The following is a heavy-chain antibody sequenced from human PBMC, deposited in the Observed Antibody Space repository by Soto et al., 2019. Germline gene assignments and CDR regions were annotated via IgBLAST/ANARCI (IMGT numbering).Heavy chain of an antibody. J-gene: IGHJ4*02. Sequence: WGSLRLSCAASGFTVSSNYMSWVRQAPGKGLEWVSVIYSGGSTYYADSVKGRFTISRDNSKNTLYLQMNSLRAEDTAVYYCARYYYDSSGDPYFDYWGQGTLVTVSS. CDR3: ARYYYDSSGDPYFDY. CDR1: GFTVSSNY. CDR2: IYSGGST. V-gene: IGHV3-53*01. D-gene: IGHD3-22*01.